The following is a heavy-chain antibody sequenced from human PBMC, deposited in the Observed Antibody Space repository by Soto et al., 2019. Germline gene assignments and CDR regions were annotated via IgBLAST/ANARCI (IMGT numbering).Heavy chain of an antibody. V-gene: IGHV4-30-4*01. J-gene: IGHJ4*02. CDR3: ARPGGFQDSSGFAIDD. CDR2: IYYTGAT. D-gene: IGHD3-22*01. CDR1: GASVSSGDYF. Sequence: QVQLHESGPRLVKPSQTLSLTCTVSGASVSSGDYFWSWIRQPPGKGLEWIGYIYYTGATHYNPSLESLLTMSLDTSKTQFSLRLKSVTAADTAVYYCARPGGFQDSSGFAIDDWGQGTLVTVSS.